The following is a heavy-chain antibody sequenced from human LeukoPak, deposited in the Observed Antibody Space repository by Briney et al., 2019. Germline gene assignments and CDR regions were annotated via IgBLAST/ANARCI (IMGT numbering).Heavy chain of an antibody. Sequence: ESGPTLVKPTQTLTLACNFSGFSLSTSGVGVGWIRQPPGKALEWLALIYWDDDKRYSPSLKSRLTITKDTSKNQVVLTMTNMDPVDTATYYCARLWFGELFTPWGQGTMVTVSS. J-gene: IGHJ3*01. CDR1: GFSLSTSGVG. D-gene: IGHD3-10*01. V-gene: IGHV2-5*02. CDR2: IYWDDDK. CDR3: ARLWFGELFTP.